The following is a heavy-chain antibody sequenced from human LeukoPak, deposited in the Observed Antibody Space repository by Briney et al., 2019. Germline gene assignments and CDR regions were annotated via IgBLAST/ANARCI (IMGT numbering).Heavy chain of an antibody. CDR3: ATEPKIRGYSYGYPLDY. V-gene: IGHV1-24*01. D-gene: IGHD5-18*01. CDR1: GYTLTELS. CDR2: FDPEDGEA. J-gene: IGHJ4*02. Sequence: ASVKVSCKVSGYTLTELSMHWVRQAPGKGLEWMGGFDPEDGEAIYAQKFQGRVTMTEDTSTDTAYMELSSLRSEDTAVYYCATEPKIRGYSYGYPLDYWGQGTLVTVSS.